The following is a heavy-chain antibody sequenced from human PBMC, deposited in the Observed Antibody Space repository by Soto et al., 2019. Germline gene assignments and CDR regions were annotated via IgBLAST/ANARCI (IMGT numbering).Heavy chain of an antibody. V-gene: IGHV3-74*01. CDR1: GFTFSSYW. Sequence: GGSLRLSCAASGFTFSSYWMHWVRQAPGKGLVWVSRIKTDGSSTNYADSVKGRFTISRDNAKNMLYLQMNSLRPEDTAVYYCTREKFAPWGQGTLVTVSS. CDR3: TREKFAP. CDR2: IKTDGSST. J-gene: IGHJ5*02.